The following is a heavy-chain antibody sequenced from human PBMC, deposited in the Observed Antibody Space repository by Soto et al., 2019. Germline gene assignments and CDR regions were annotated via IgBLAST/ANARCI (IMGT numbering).Heavy chain of an antibody. V-gene: IGHV4-34*01. Sequence: SETLSLTCAVYGGSFSGYYWSWIRQPPGKGLEWIGEINHSGSTNYNPSLKSRVTISVDTSKNQFSLKLSSVTAADTAVYYCARGHSGPMVGYYYYGMDVWGQGTTVTVSS. CDR1: GGSFSGYY. CDR3: ARGHSGPMVGYYYYGMDV. D-gene: IGHD2-15*01. CDR2: INHSGST. J-gene: IGHJ6*02.